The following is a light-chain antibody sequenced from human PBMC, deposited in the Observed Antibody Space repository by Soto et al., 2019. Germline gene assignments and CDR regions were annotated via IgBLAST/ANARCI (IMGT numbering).Light chain of an antibody. Sequence: QSVLTQPPSASGTPGQRVTISCSGSSSNIGGNTVDWYQQLPGTAPKLLIYSNNQRPSGVPDRFPGSKSGTSASLAISGLQSEDEADYYCAAWDDSLNGHVVFGGGTKLTVL. CDR2: SNN. J-gene: IGLJ2*01. V-gene: IGLV1-44*01. CDR3: AAWDDSLNGHVV. CDR1: SSNIGGNT.